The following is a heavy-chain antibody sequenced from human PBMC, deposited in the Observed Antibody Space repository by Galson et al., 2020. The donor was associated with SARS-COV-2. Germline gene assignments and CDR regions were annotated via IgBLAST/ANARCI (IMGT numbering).Heavy chain of an antibody. CDR1: GFIFDDYA. CDR3: AKDRRAVLIRAVGSGIGS. D-gene: IGHD3-10*01. CDR2: ISWNSGNI. J-gene: IGHJ4*02. V-gene: IGHV3-9*01. Sequence: TGGSLRLSCAASGFIFDDYAMHWVRQAPGKGLEWVAGISWNSGNIAYADSVKGRFTISRESVTGRFTISRDNAKYSLYLQMNSLRAEDTALYYCAKDRRAVLIRAVGSGIGSWVQVTLVTVSS.